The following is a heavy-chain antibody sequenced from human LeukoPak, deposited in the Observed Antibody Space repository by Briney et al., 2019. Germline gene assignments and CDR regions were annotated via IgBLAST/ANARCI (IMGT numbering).Heavy chain of an antibody. CDR2: VDPEDGHT. D-gene: IGHD3-3*01. Sequence: GATVKISCKAAGYTFTGYYMQWVQQAPGKGLEWMGRVDPEDGHTIYAENFQGRVTITADTSRDTAYMELRRLKSEDTAVYYCATNIGSGDAFDIWGQGTMVTVSS. J-gene: IGHJ3*02. V-gene: IGHV1-69-2*01. CDR1: GYTFTGYY. CDR3: ATNIGSGDAFDI.